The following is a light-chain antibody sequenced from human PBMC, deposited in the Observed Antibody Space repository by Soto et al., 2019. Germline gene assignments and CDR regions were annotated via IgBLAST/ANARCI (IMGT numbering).Light chain of an antibody. CDR3: AAWDDTLSARWV. Sequence: QSVLTQPPSASGTPGQRVTISCSGSRSNIGNNAVSWYQQLPGTAPKLLIYNNNQRPSGVPDRFSGSKSGTSASLAISGLQSEDEADYYCAAWDDTLSARWVFGGGTKLTVL. V-gene: IGLV1-44*01. J-gene: IGLJ3*02. CDR2: NNN. CDR1: RSNIGNNA.